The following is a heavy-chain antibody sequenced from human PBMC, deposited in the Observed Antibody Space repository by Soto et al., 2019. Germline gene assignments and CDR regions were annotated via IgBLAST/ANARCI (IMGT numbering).Heavy chain of an antibody. V-gene: IGHV3-30-3*01. CDR1: GLTFSSYA. J-gene: IGHJ4*02. CDR2: ISYDGSNK. Sequence: MQLVESGGGLVQPGGSLRLSCAGSGLTFSSYAMHWVRQAPGKGLEWVAVISYDGSNKYYADSVKGRFTISRDNSKNTLYLQMNSLRAEDTAVYYCARAPRVFYYFDYWGQGTLVTVSS. CDR3: ARAPRVFYYFDY.